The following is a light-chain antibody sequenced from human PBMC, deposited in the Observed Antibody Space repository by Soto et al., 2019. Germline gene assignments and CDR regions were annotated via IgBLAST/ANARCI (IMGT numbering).Light chain of an antibody. CDR3: QQYDSSPWT. Sequence: EIVLTQSPGTLSLSPGERATLSCRASQSVSSSFLAWYQQKPGQAPRLLIYGASTRATGIPDRFSGSGSGTVFTLTISRLEPEDFAVYYGQQYDSSPWTFGQGTKVEIK. CDR2: GAS. J-gene: IGKJ1*01. CDR1: QSVSSSF. V-gene: IGKV3-20*01.